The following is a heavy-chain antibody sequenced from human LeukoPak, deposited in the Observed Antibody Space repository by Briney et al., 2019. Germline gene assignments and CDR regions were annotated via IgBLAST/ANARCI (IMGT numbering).Heavy chain of an antibody. CDR2: IYADGRT. Sequence: PGGSLRLSCAASGFTFSTYSMNWVRQAPGKGLEWVSLIYADGRTHYTDSVKGRFSISRDNSQNTVYLQMNSLRGEDTAVYFCAKRSVPGRPGYWGQGTLVTVSS. CDR3: AKRSVPGRPGY. CDR1: GFTFSTYS. J-gene: IGHJ4*02. V-gene: IGHV3-66*04. D-gene: IGHD3-3*01.